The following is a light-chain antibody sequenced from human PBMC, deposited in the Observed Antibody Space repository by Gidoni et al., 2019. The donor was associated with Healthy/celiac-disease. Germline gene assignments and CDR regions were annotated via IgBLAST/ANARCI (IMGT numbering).Light chain of an antibody. CDR1: QSISSY. CDR2: AAY. Sequence: DIQMTQSPSSLSASVGDRVTITCRASQSISSYLNWYQKKPGKAPKLLIYAAYSLQSGVTSRFSGSGAGTDFTITISSMQPEDFATYYCQQSYSTPYTFGQGTKMEIK. J-gene: IGKJ2*01. CDR3: QQSYSTPYT. V-gene: IGKV1-39*01.